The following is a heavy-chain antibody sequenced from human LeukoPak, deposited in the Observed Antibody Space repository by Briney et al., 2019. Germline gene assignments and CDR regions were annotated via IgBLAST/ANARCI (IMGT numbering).Heavy chain of an antibody. J-gene: IGHJ5*02. D-gene: IGHD6-19*01. CDR1: GYSFTSYW. CDR3: ARLIAVAANWFDP. V-gene: IGHV5-51*01. Sequence: TGESLKISCKGSGYSFTSYWIGWVRQMPGKGLEWMGIIYPGDSDTRYSPSFQGQVTISADKSISTAYLQWSSLKASDTAMYCCARLIAVAANWFDPWGQGTLVTVSS. CDR2: IYPGDSDT.